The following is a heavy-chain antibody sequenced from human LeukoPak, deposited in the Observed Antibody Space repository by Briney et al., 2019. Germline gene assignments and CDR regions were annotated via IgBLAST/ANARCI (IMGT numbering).Heavy chain of an antibody. Sequence: SETLSLTCTVSGASISSSGYYWVWIRQPPGKGLEWIGIIYYSGRTYYNPSLKSRVTISVDTSKNQFSLKLSSVTAADTAVYYCARRYSNYFIDYWGQGTLVTVSS. D-gene: IGHD4-11*01. V-gene: IGHV4-39*01. CDR3: ARRYSNYFIDY. J-gene: IGHJ4*02. CDR2: IYYSGRT. CDR1: GASISSSGYY.